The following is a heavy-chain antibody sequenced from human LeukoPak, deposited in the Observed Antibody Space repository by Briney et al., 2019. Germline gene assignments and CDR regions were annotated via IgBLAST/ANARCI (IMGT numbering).Heavy chain of an antibody. Sequence: SSETLSLTCTVSGGSISSSSYYWGWIRQPPGKGLEWIGSIYYSGSTYYNPSLKSRVTISVDTSKNQFSLKLSSVTAADTAVYHCARRATIFPYNWFDPWGQGTLVTVSS. CDR1: GGSISSSSYY. J-gene: IGHJ5*02. CDR3: ARRATIFPYNWFDP. CDR2: IYYSGST. V-gene: IGHV4-39*01. D-gene: IGHD5-24*01.